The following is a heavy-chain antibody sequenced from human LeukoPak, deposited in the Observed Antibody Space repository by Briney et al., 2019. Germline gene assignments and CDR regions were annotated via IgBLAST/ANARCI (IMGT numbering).Heavy chain of an antibody. CDR3: ARFSGGWHRDY. V-gene: IGHV4-39*01. CDR2: IYYSGST. J-gene: IGHJ4*02. D-gene: IGHD6-19*01. CDR1: GGSISNSSYY. Sequence: SETLSLTCTVSGGSISNSSYYWGWIRQPPGKGLEWIGSIYYSGSTYYNPSLKSRVTISVDTSKNQFSLKLSSVTAADTAVYYCARFSGGWHRDYWGQGTLVTVSS.